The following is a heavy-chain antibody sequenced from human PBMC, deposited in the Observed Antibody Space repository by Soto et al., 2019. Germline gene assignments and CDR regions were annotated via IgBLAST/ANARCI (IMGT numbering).Heavy chain of an antibody. V-gene: IGHV4-38-2*01. CDR2: IYHSGST. CDR3: ARGGIEVVGVVPHWFDP. Sequence: QVQLQESGPGLVKPSETLSLTCAVSGYSISSGYYWGWIRQPPGKGLEWIGSIYHSGSTYYNPSLESRVTMSVDTSKNQFSLKLSSVTAADTAVYYCARGGIEVVGVVPHWFDPWGQGTLVTVSS. D-gene: IGHD2-15*01. J-gene: IGHJ5*02. CDR1: GYSISSGYY.